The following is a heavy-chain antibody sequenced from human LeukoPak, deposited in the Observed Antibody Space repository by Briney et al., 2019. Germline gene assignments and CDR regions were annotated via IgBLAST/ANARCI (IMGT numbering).Heavy chain of an antibody. D-gene: IGHD3-22*01. Sequence: PGGSLRLSCAASEFTFSAYAMAWVRQAPGKGLEWVSTISGSGGTTYSADSVKGRFTISRDNSKNILYLQVNSLRAGDTAVYYCAKDYYYDSSGYYYGDAFDIWGQGTMVTVSS. V-gene: IGHV3-23*01. CDR1: EFTFSAYA. CDR2: ISGSGGTT. J-gene: IGHJ3*02. CDR3: AKDYYYDSSGYYYGDAFDI.